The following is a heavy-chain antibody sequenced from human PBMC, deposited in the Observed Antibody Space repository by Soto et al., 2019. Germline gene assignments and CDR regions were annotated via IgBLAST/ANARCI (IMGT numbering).Heavy chain of an antibody. CDR3: ARDLVVVTAATLVRFDT. Sequence: GASVKVSCKASGYTFTSYGISWVRQAPGQGLEWMGWISAYNGNTNYAQKLQGRVTMTTDTSTSTAYMELRSLRSDDTAVYYCARDLVVVTAATLVRFDTWGQGTLVTVSS. V-gene: IGHV1-18*01. CDR2: ISAYNGNT. CDR1: GYTFTSYG. J-gene: IGHJ5*02. D-gene: IGHD2-2*01.